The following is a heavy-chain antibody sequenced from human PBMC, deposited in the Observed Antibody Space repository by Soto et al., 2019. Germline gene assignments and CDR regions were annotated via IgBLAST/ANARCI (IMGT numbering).Heavy chain of an antibody. CDR3: ARDRRVGGNRYYYYGMDV. CDR1: GYTFTSYY. J-gene: IGHJ6*02. Sequence: ASVKVSCKASGYTFTSYYMHWVRQAPGQGLEWMGIINPSGGSTSYAQKFQGRVTMTRDTSTSTVYMELSGLRSEDTAVYYCARDRRVGGNRYYYYGMDVWGQGTTVTVSS. V-gene: IGHV1-46*01. CDR2: INPSGGST. D-gene: IGHD3-10*01.